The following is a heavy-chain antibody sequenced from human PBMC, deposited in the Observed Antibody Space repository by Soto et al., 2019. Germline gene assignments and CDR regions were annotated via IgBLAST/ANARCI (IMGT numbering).Heavy chain of an antibody. CDR3: ARTWFGELSPYYYYMDV. CDR1: GGSFSGYY. D-gene: IGHD3-10*01. V-gene: IGHV4-34*01. CDR2: INHSGST. J-gene: IGHJ6*03. Sequence: TSETLSLTCAVYGGSFSGYYWSWIRQPPGKGLEWIGEINHSGSTNYNPSLKSRVTMSVDTSKNQFSLKLTSVTAADTAVYYCARTWFGELSPYYYYMDVWGKGTTVTVSS.